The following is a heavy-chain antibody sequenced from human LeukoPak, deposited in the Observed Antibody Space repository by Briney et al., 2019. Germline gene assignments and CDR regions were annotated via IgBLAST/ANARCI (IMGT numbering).Heavy chain of an antibody. CDR2: FDPEDGET. D-gene: IGHD3-10*01. CDR1: GYTLTELS. J-gene: IGHJ4*02. V-gene: IGHV1-24*01. Sequence: ASVKVSCKVSGYTLTELSMHWVRQAPGKGLEWMGGFDPEDGETIYAQKFQGRVTMTRNTSISTAYMELSSLRSEDTAVYYCAIYGSGSPWGQGTLVTVSS. CDR3: AIYGSGSP.